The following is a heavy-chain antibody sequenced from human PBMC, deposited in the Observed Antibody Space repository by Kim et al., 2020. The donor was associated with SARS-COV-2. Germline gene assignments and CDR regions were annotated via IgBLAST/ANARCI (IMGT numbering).Heavy chain of an antibody. CDR2: T. D-gene: IGHD3-3*01. V-gene: IGHV4-31*02. Sequence: TYYNPSLKSRVTTSVDTSKNQFSLKLSSVTAADTAVYYCAREKAVGVDDPWGQGTLVTVSS. J-gene: IGHJ5*02. CDR3: AREKAVGVDDP.